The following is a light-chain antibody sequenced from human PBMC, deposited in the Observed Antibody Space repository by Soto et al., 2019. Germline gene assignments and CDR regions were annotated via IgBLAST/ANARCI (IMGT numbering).Light chain of an antibody. J-gene: IGLJ1*01. Sequence: QSALTQPASVSGSPGQSITVSCTGTSSDVGGYNFVSWYQQYPGKAPKVMIYGVSDRPSGVSNRFSGSKSGNTASLTISGLQAEDEADYYCISYTNSGAYVFGSGTKLTVL. V-gene: IGLV2-14*03. CDR1: SSDVGGYNF. CDR3: ISYTNSGAYV. CDR2: GVS.